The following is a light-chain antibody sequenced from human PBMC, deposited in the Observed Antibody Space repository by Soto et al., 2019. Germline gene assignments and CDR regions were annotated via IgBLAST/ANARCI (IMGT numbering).Light chain of an antibody. V-gene: IGKV3-20*01. Sequence: EIVLTQSPGTLSLSPGERATLSCRASQSVSSTYVAWYQQRPGQTPKLLIYEASTRGTGIPDRFSGSGSGTDYTLTIGRLEPDDFAVYYCQQYGNAPQTFGQGTKVEIK. CDR2: EAS. CDR3: QQYGNAPQT. J-gene: IGKJ1*01. CDR1: QSVSSTY.